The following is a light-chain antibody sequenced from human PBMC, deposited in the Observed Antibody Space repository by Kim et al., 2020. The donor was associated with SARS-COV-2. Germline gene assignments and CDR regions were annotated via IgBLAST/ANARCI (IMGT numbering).Light chain of an antibody. CDR2: GRN. V-gene: IGLV3-19*01. CDR3: QSRDSGGNVP. J-gene: IGLJ2*01. Sequence: SSELTQDPAVSVALGQTVRITCQGDSLRSYYATWYQQRPRQAPVLVIYGRNNRPSGIPDRFSGSSSGNTASLTISGAQAEDEADFYCQSRDSGGNVPFGGGTKLTVL. CDR1: SLRSYY.